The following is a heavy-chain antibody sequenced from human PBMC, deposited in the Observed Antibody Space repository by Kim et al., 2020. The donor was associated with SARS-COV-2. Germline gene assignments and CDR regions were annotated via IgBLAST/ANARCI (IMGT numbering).Heavy chain of an antibody. V-gene: IGHV4-59*13. J-gene: IGHJ6*02. D-gene: IGHD6-13*01. CDR3: ARGSSSSSTSGDYYYGMDV. Sequence: SETLSLTCTVSGGSISSYYWSWIRQPPGKGLEWIGYIYYSGSTNYNPSLKSRVTISVDTSKNQFSLKLSSVTAADTAVYYCARGSSSSSTSGDYYYGMDVWGQGTTVTVSS. CDR1: GGSISSYY. CDR2: IYYSGST.